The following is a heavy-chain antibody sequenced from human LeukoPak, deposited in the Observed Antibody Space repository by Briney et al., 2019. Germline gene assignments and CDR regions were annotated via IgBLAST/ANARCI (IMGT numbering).Heavy chain of an antibody. D-gene: IGHD4-23*01. CDR1: GFTFSSYG. V-gene: IGHV3-30*03. CDR3: AREIAYGGDY. Sequence: GGSLRLSCAASGFTFSSYGMHWVRQAPGKGLEWVAVISYDGSNKYYADSVKGRFTISRDNAKNSLYLQMNSLRAEDTAVYYCAREIAYGGDYWGQGTLVTVSS. CDR2: ISYDGSNK. J-gene: IGHJ4*02.